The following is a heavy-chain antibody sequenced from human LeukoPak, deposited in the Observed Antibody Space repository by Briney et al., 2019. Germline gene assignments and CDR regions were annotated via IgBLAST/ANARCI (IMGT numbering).Heavy chain of an antibody. CDR3: ARDPIAAEPDYFDY. Sequence: GGSLRLSCSASGFTFGTYAMHWVGQAPGKGLEWVAVIFDERNKFVADSVKGRFTISRDNFKNTLYLQLNSLRDEDTAVYYCARDPIAAEPDYFDYWGQGTLVTVSS. J-gene: IGHJ4*02. V-gene: IGHV3-30*04. CDR1: GFTFGTYA. CDR2: IFDERNK. D-gene: IGHD6-25*01.